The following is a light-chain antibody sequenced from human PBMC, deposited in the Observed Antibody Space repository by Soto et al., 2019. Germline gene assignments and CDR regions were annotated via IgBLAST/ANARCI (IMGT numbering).Light chain of an antibody. J-gene: IGKJ4*01. V-gene: IGKV3-15*01. CDR1: HDVTAY. Sequence: EIVMTQSPATLSVSQGERATLSCRASHDVTAYLAWYQQKSGQAPRLLIYAASTRATGIPARFSGSGSGTEFSLTISSLQSEDFAVYYCQQYNDWPPAFGGGTKVDIK. CDR3: QQYNDWPPA. CDR2: AAS.